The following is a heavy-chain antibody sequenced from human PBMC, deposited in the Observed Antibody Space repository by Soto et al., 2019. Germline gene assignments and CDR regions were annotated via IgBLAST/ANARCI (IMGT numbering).Heavy chain of an antibody. CDR2: ISYNGSHK. V-gene: IGHV3-30*18. D-gene: IGHD2-2*02. CDR3: AKDLGLYGSLDY. CDR1: GFTFSSHG. J-gene: IGHJ4*02. Sequence: GGSLRLSCAASGFTFSSHGMHWVRQAPGKGLEWVAVISYNGSHKYYADSVKGRFTMSRDNSKNTLYLQMNSLRAEDTAVYFCAKDLGLYGSLDYWGQGTLVTVSS.